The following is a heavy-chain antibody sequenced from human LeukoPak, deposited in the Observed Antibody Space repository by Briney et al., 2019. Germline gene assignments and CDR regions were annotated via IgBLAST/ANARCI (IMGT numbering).Heavy chain of an antibody. V-gene: IGHV4-59*01. CDR3: ARDTYRESSDYYEDYFDP. CDR1: GGSIGNYY. J-gene: IGHJ5*02. CDR2: IHHSGST. Sequence: SETLSLTCTVSGGSIGNYYWSWIRQAPGKGLEWIGYIHHSGSTNSNPSLKNRVTISVDTSKNQIFLRLRSVTAADTAVYYCARDTYRESSDYYEDYFDPWGQGTLVTVSS. D-gene: IGHD3-22*01.